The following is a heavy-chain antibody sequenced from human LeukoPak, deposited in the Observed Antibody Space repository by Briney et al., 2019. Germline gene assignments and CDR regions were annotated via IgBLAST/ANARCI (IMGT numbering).Heavy chain of an antibody. CDR1: GFTFSSYE. V-gene: IGHV3-48*03. J-gene: IGHJ4*02. Sequence: GGSLRLSCADSGFTFSSYEMNWVRQAPGKGLEWVSYISSSGSTIYYADSVKGRFTISRDNAKNSLYLQMNSLRAEDTAVYYCASLAAAGPFDFDYWGQGTLVTVSS. CDR2: ISSSGSTI. CDR3: ASLAAAGPFDFDY. D-gene: IGHD6-25*01.